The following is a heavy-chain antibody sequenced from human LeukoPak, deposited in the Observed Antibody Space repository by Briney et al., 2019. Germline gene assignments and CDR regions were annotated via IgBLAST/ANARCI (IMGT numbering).Heavy chain of an antibody. J-gene: IGHJ4*02. CDR2: ISGDGGST. D-gene: IGHD3-9*01. CDR3: AKTPYYDILTGLSTYFDY. V-gene: IGHV3-43*02. Sequence: GGSLRLSCAASGFTFGDYAMHWVRQAPGKGLEWVSLISGDGGSTYYADSVKGRFTISRDNSRNSLYLQMNSLRTEDTALYYCAKTPYYDILTGLSTYFDYWGQGTLVTVSS. CDR1: GFTFGDYA.